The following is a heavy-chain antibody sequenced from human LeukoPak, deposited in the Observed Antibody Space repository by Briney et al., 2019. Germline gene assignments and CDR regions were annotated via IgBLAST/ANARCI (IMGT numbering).Heavy chain of an antibody. CDR3: ARSYCYGSGSRPLDF. D-gene: IGHD3-10*01. Sequence: ASVKVSCKASDYTFTSYGISWVRQAPGQGLEWMGWISGYNGNTHYAQNLQGGVTMTTDTSASTAYMELRSLRSDDTAVYYCARSYCYGSGSRPLDFWGQGTLVTVSS. CDR1: DYTFTSYG. J-gene: IGHJ4*02. CDR2: ISGYNGNT. V-gene: IGHV1-18*01.